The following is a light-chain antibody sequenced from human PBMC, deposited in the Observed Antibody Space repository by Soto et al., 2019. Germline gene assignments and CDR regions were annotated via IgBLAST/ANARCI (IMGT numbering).Light chain of an antibody. CDR2: EVN. V-gene: IGLV2-14*01. J-gene: IGLJ3*02. Sequence: QSALTQPASVSGSPGQSITISCTGTTNDVSAYKSVSWYQQHPGKAPKLMIYEVNNRPSGISNRFSGSKSGSTASLTISGLRAEDEADYYCSSYTPIGTAFGGGTKVTVL. CDR1: TNDVSAYKS. CDR3: SSYTPIGTA.